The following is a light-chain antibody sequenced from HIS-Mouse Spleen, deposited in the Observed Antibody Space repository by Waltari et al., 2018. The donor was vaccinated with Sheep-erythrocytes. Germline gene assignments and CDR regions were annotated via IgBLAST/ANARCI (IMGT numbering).Light chain of an antibody. J-gene: IGKJ3*01. Sequence: AIQMTQSPSSLSASVGDRVTITCRASQGIRNDLGWYQQKPGKAPKLLMYAASSLQSWVPSRFSGSGSGTDFTLTISSLQPEDFATYYCLQDYNYPFTFGPGTKVDIK. CDR1: QGIRND. CDR3: LQDYNYPFT. V-gene: IGKV1-6*01. CDR2: AAS.